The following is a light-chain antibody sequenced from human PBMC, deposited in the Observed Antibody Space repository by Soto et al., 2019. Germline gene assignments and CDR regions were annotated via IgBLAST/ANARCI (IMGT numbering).Light chain of an antibody. Sequence: EIVLTQSPGTLSLSPGERATLSCRASQSVSSSYLAWYQQKPGQAPRLLMYGASSRATGIPDRFSGSGSGTDFTLTISRLEPDDYATYYCQRYKNYLWTFGQGTKVDIK. CDR2: GAS. CDR3: QRYKNYLWT. V-gene: IGKV3-20*01. J-gene: IGKJ1*01. CDR1: QSVSSSY.